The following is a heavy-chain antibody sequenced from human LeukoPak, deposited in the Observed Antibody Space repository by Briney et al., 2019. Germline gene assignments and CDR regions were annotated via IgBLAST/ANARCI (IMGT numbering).Heavy chain of an antibody. V-gene: IGHV4-34*01. CDR2: INHSGST. J-gene: IGHJ4*02. CDR1: GGSFSGYY. CDR3: ARDLYYYDSSGYYEDDY. Sequence: SETLSHTCAVYGGSFSGYYWSWIRQPPGKGLEWIGEINHSGSTNYNPSLKSRVTISVDTSKNQFSLKLSSVTAADTAVYYCARDLYYYDSSGYYEDDYWGQGTLVTVSS. D-gene: IGHD3-22*01.